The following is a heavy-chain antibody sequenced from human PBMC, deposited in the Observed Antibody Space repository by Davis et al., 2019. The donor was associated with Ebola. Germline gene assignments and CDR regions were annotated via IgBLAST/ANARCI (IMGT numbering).Heavy chain of an antibody. Sequence: ASVKVSCKASDYTFSNYGISWVRQAPGQGLEWMGWISAYNGNTNYAQKLQGRVTMTTDTSTTTAYMELRSLRSDDTAVYYCARRRDYDVFDIWGQGTMVTVSS. J-gene: IGHJ3*02. D-gene: IGHD2-21*01. CDR2: ISAYNGNT. CDR3: ARRRDYDVFDI. V-gene: IGHV1-18*01. CDR1: DYTFSNYG.